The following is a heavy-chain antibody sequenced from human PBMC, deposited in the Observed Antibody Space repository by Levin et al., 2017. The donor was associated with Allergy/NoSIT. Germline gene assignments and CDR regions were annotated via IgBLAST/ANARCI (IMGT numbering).Heavy chain of an antibody. D-gene: IGHD5-18*01. J-gene: IGHJ4*02. CDR2: IYLSGST. V-gene: IGHV4-30-2*01. Sequence: SQTLSLTCAVSCGSISSGGYSWCWIRQPPGKGLEWIGNIYLSGSTYYNPSLKSRVTISVDRSKNQFSLNLSSVTAADTAVYYCARVAGYSYGYYFDYWGQGTLVTVSS. CDR3: ARVAGYSYGYYFDY. CDR1: CGSISSGGYS.